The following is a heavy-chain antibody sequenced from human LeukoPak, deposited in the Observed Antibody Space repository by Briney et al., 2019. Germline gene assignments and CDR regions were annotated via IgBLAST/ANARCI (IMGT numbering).Heavy chain of an antibody. V-gene: IGHV3-21*01. Sequence: GGSLRLSCAASGFTLSNYAMTWVRQAPGKGLEWVSSISSSSSYIYYADSVKGRFTISRDNAKNSLYLQMNSLRAEDTAVYYCAGELYDYVWGSYYYWGQGTLVTVSS. CDR3: AGELYDYVWGSYYY. CDR2: ISSSSSYI. J-gene: IGHJ4*02. CDR1: GFTLSNYA. D-gene: IGHD3-16*01.